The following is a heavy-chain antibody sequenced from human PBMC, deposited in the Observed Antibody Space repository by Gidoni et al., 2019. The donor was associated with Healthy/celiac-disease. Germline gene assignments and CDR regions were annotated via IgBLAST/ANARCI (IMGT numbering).Heavy chain of an antibody. CDR2: ISSSSSTI. J-gene: IGHJ6*03. V-gene: IGHV3-48*01. D-gene: IGHD5-18*01. CDR3: ARCGYSYGSYYYYYYMDV. CDR1: GFTFSSYS. Sequence: EVQLVESGGGLVQPGGSLRLYCAASGFTFSSYSMNWVRQAPGKGLEWVSYISSSSSTIYSADSVKGRFTISRDNAKNSLYLQMNSLRAEDTAVYYCARCGYSYGSYYYYYYMDVWGKGTTVTVSS.